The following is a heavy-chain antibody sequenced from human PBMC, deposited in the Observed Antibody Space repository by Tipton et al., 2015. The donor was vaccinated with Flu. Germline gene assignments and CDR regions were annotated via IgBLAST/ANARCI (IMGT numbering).Heavy chain of an antibody. CDR3: AGGGRFLEWLDYYGMDV. D-gene: IGHD3-3*01. CDR2: MNPNSGNT. V-gene: IGHV1-8*01. CDR1: GYTFTSYD. J-gene: IGHJ6*02. Sequence: QLVQSGAEVKKPGASVKVSCKASGYTFTSYDINWVRQATGQGLEWMGWMNPNSGNTGYAQKFQGRVTMTRNTSISTAYMELSSLRSEDTAVYYCAGGGRFLEWLDYYGMDVWGQGTTVTVSS.